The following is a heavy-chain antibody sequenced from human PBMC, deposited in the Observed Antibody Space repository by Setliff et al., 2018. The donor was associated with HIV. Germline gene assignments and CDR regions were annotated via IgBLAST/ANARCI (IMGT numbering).Heavy chain of an antibody. CDR2: IIPIFGTT. Sequence: SVKVSCKASGGTFSSYPISWVRQAPGQGLEWMGGIIPIFGTTHYAQKFQGRVTVTADESTSTAYMQLSSLRSDDTAVYYCARGRNYDSSGYGDYYYMDVWGKGTTVT. D-gene: IGHD3-22*01. CDR1: GGTFSSYP. J-gene: IGHJ6*03. V-gene: IGHV1-69*13. CDR3: ARGRNYDSSGYGDYYYMDV.